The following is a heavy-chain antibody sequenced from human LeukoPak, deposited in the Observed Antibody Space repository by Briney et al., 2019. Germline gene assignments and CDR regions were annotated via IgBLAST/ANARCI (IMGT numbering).Heavy chain of an antibody. D-gene: IGHD3-22*01. CDR1: GGSINSGGYY. Sequence: PSETLSLTCTVSGGSINSGGYYWNWIRQLPGKGLEWIGYIYYSGSPYYNPALKSRLTISIDTSKNRFSLRLSSVTAADTAVYYCARNLDTFYYDTSGGAFDIWGQGTMVTVSS. CDR3: ARNLDTFYYDTSGGAFDI. V-gene: IGHV4-31*03. J-gene: IGHJ3*02. CDR2: IYYSGSP.